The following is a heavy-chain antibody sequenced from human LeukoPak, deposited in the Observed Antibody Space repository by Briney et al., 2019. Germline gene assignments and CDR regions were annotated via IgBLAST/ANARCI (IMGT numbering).Heavy chain of an antibody. CDR1: GGTFSSYA. J-gene: IGHJ3*02. CDR3: AGSILVGAFDI. V-gene: IGHV1-69*05. CDR2: IIPIFGTA. Sequence: ASVKVSCKASGGTFSSYAISWVRQAPAQGLEWMGGIIPIFGTANYAQKFQGRVTITTDESTSTAYMELSSLRSEDTAVYYCAGSILVGAFDIWGQGTMVTVSS. D-gene: IGHD2-21*01.